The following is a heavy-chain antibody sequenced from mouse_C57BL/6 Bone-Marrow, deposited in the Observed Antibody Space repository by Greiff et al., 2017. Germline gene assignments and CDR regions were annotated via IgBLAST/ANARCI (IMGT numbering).Heavy chain of an antibody. J-gene: IGHJ4*01. CDR2: ISDGGSYS. Sequence: EVHLVESGGGLVKPGGSLKLSCAASGFTFSSYAMSWVRQTPENRLEWVATISDGGSYSYYPDTVKGRFTISRDKAKNNLYLQMSHLKSEDTAMYYCARGELPYYAMDYWGQGTSVTVSS. CDR1: GFTFSSYA. D-gene: IGHD2-12*01. V-gene: IGHV5-4*01. CDR3: ARGELPYYAMDY.